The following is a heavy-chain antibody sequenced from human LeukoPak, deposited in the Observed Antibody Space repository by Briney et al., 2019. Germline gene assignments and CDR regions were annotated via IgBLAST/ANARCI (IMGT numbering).Heavy chain of an antibody. CDR3: AAGDWGYFDY. D-gene: IGHD7-27*01. V-gene: IGHV3-30*02. CDR2: IRYDGSDK. CDR1: GFTFNTYG. J-gene: IGHJ4*02. Sequence: GGSLRLSCSASGFTFNTYGMHWVRQAPGKGLEWVAFIRYDGSDKYYADSVKGRFTISRDNSKNTLYLQMNSLRAEDTAVYYCAAGDWGYFDYWGQGTLVTVSS.